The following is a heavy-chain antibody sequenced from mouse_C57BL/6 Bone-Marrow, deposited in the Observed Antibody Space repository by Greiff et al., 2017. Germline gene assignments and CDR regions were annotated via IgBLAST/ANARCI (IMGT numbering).Heavy chain of an antibody. J-gene: IGHJ4*01. D-gene: IGHD2-2*01. V-gene: IGHV1-39*01. CDR3: ASKRGIYYGYDGYAMDY. CDR2: INPNYGTT. CDR1: GYSFTDYN. Sequence: VQLKESGPELVKPGASVKISCKASGYSFTDYNMNWVKQSNGKSLEWIGVINPNYGTTSYNQKFKGKATLTVDQSSSTAYMQLNSLTSEDSAVYYCASKRGIYYGYDGYAMDYWGQGTSVTVSS.